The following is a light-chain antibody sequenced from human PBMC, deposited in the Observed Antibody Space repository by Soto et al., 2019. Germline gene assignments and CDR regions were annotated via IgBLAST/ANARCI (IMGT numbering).Light chain of an antibody. J-gene: IGKJ5*01. CDR1: HSVSSSY. CDR3: QQYGSSPPIT. CDR2: GAS. V-gene: IGKV3-20*01. Sequence: EIVLTQSPGTLSLSPGERATLSCRASHSVSSSYLAWYQQKPGQAPRLLIYGASSRATGIPDRFSGSGSGTDFTPTISRLEPEDVSVYYCQQYGSSPPITFGQGTRLEIK.